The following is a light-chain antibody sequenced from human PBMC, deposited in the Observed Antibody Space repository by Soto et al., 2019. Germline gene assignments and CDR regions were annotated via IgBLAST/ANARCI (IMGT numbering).Light chain of an antibody. V-gene: IGLV1-40*01. CDR3: QSYDSSLSVVV. CDR2: GNS. J-gene: IGLJ2*01. Sequence: HSVLTQPPSVSGAPGQRVTISCTGSSSNIGAGYDVHWYEQLPGTAPKLLIYGNSNRPSGVPDRFSGSKSGTSASLAITGLQAEDEADYYCQSYDSSLSVVVFGGGTMVTVL. CDR1: SSNIGAGYD.